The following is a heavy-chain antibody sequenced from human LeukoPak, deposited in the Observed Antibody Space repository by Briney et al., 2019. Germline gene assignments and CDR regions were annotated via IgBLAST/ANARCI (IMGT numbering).Heavy chain of an antibody. CDR3: AKDGGNYDFWSGYYRGYYYYMDV. D-gene: IGHD3-3*01. CDR2: ISGSGGST. J-gene: IGHJ6*03. CDR1: GFTFSSYA. Sequence: GGSLRLSCAASGFTFSSYAMSWVRQAPGKGLEWVSAISGSGGSTYYADSVKGRFTISRDNSKNTLYLQMNSLRAEDTAVYYCAKDGGNYDFWSGYYRGYYYYMDVWGKGTTVTVSS. V-gene: IGHV3-23*01.